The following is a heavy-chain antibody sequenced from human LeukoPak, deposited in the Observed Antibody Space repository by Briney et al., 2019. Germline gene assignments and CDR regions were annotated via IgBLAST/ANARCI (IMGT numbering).Heavy chain of an antibody. V-gene: IGHV1-69*05. D-gene: IGHD3-10*01. CDR2: IIPIFGTT. J-gene: IGHJ4*02. CDR3: ARGAWFGELGKYYFDY. CDR1: GGTFSNYA. Sequence: ASVKVSCKASGGTFSNYAVSWVRQAPGQGLEWMGGIIPIFGTTNYAQKFQDRVTIVTDKSTSTAYMDLSSLRSDDTAVYYCARGAWFGELGKYYFDYWGQGTTVTVSS.